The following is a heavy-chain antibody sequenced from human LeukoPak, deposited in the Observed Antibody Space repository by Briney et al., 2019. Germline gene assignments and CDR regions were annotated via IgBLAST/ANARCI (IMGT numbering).Heavy chain of an antibody. V-gene: IGHV3-23*01. J-gene: IGHJ4*02. CDR3: AKEGGSYGDYLYFDY. D-gene: IGHD4-17*01. Sequence: GGSLRLSCAASGFTFRSYAMSWVRQAPGKGLEWVSAISGSGGSTYYADSVKGRFTISRDNSKNTLYLQMNSLRAEDTAVYYCAKEGGSYGDYLYFDYWGQGTLVTVSS. CDR1: GFTFRSYA. CDR2: ISGSGGST.